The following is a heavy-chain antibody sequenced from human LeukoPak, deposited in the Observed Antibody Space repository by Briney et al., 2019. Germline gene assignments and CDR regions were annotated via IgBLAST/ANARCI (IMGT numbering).Heavy chain of an antibody. CDR2: IYYSGST. CDR3: ARGGVGDGYNYYYYYYMDV. J-gene: IGHJ6*03. Sequence: SETLSLTCTVSGGSMSSYYWSWIRQPPGKGLEWIGYIYYSGSTNYNPSLKSRVTISVDTSKNQFSLKLSSVTAADTAVYCCARGGVGDGYNYYYYYYMDVWGKGTTVTVSS. D-gene: IGHD5-24*01. CDR1: GGSMSSYY. V-gene: IGHV4-59*01.